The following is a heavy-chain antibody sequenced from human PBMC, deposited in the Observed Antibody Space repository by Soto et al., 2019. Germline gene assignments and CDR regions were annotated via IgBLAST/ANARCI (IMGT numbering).Heavy chain of an antibody. J-gene: IGHJ4*02. Sequence: GGSLRLSCASSVFTFINYAMSWLRQPPGKGLEWVSAISGSGDRTYYADSVKGRFTISRDNSKNTLYLQMNSLRAEDSAVYYCVKERSGHSYADSWGQGTLVTVSS. CDR2: ISGSGDRT. D-gene: IGHD5-18*01. V-gene: IGHV3-23*01. CDR1: VFTFINYA. CDR3: VKERSGHSYADS.